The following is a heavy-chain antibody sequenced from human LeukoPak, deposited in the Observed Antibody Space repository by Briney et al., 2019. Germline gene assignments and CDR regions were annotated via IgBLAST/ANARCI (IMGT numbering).Heavy chain of an antibody. CDR2: INPSGGST. V-gene: IGHV1-46*01. CDR3: AREMQGSYYYGSGAGVLDY. Sequence: ASVKVSSKASGYTFTSYYMHWVRQAPGQGLEWMGIINPSGGSTSYAQKFQGRVTMTRDTSTSTVYMELSSLRSEDTAVYYCAREMQGSYYYGSGAGVLDYWGQGTLVTVSS. CDR1: GYTFTSYY. D-gene: IGHD3-10*01. J-gene: IGHJ4*02.